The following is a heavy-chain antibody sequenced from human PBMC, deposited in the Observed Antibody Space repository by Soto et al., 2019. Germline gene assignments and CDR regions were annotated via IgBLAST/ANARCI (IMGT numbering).Heavy chain of an antibody. CDR3: ARLTRARGLNSFYAMDV. J-gene: IGHJ6*02. Sequence: GESLKISCKGSGYTFLTYWVGWVRQMHGQGLEWMGIINPADSDTRYSPSFQGQVTISADKSISTAYLQWSSLKASDTAIYYCARLTRARGLNSFYAMDVCGQGATVTVSS. CDR2: INPADSDT. D-gene: IGHD3-10*01. CDR1: GYTFLTYW. V-gene: IGHV5-51*01.